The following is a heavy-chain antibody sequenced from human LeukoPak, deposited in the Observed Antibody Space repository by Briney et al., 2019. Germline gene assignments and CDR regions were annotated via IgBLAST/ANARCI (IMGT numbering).Heavy chain of an antibody. CDR1: GGSISSYC. Sequence: PSETLSLTCTVSGGSISSYCWSWIRQPPGKGLEWIGYIYYSGSTYYNPSLKSRVTISVDTSKNQFSLKLSSVTAADTAVYYCARLLPGDYYYMDVWGKGTTVTVSS. V-gene: IGHV4-59*01. J-gene: IGHJ6*03. CDR2: IYYSGST. D-gene: IGHD3-22*01. CDR3: ARLLPGDYYYMDV.